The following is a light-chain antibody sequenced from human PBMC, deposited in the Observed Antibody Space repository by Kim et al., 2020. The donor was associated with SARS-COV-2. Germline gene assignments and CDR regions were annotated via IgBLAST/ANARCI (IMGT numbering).Light chain of an antibody. V-gene: IGLV1-40*01. CDR2: GNI. Sequence: QRGNISRTGSSSNIGADYDVQWYQQLPGTAPKLLIHGNINRPSGVPDRFSGSKSGTSASLAITGLQPEDEADYYCQSYDSGLSGWVFGGGTQLTVL. J-gene: IGLJ3*02. CDR1: SSNIGADYD. CDR3: QSYDSGLSGWV.